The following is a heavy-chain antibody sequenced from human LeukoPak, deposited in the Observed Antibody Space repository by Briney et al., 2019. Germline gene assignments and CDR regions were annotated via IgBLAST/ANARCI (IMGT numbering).Heavy chain of an antibody. D-gene: IGHD3-10*01. CDR1: GFTFRNYV. CDR3: AREGYYGSGSPPSLYFDY. J-gene: IGHJ4*02. V-gene: IGHV3-30*09. CDR2: TSSDVNVK. Sequence: GGSLRLSCAASGFTFRNYVIHWVRQAPGKGLEWVAVTSSDVNVKLYADSVKGRFAISRDNSRSTLYLQMNSLRPEDTAIYYCAREGYYGSGSPPSLYFDYWGQGTLVTVSS.